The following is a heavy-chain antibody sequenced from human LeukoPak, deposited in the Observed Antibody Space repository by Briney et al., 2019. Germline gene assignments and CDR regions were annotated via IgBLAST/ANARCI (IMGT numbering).Heavy chain of an antibody. CDR1: GFTVSSNY. J-gene: IGHJ4*02. V-gene: IGHV3-53*04. CDR3: ARVTHTYFDY. CDR2: IYSGGST. Sequence: GGSLRLSCAASGFTVSSNYMSWVPQAPGKGLEWVSVIYSGGSTYYADSVKGRFTISRHNSKNTLYLQMNSLRAEDTAVYYCARVTHTYFDYWGQGTLVTASS.